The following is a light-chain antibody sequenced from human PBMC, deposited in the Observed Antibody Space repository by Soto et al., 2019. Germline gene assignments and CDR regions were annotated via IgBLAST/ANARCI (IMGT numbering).Light chain of an antibody. V-gene: IGLV2-8*01. Sequence: QSVLTQPPSASGSPGQSVTISRTGTSSDVGGYNFVSWYQQHPGKAPKLIIYEVSKRPSGVPDRFSGSKSGNTASLTVSGLQAEDEANFYCSSFAGGNNYVFGTGTKVTVL. CDR1: SSDVGGYNF. CDR3: SSFAGGNNYV. J-gene: IGLJ1*01. CDR2: EVS.